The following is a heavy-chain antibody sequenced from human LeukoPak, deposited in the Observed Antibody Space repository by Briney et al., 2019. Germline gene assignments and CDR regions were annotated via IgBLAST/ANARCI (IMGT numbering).Heavy chain of an antibody. Sequence: ASVKVSCKVSGYTLIELSMHWVRQAPGKGLEWMGGFDPEDGETIYAQKFQGRVTMTRNTSISTAYMELSSLRSEDTAVYYCARGSGGSLPYYYYYMDVWGKGTTVTISS. CDR1: GYTLIELS. CDR2: FDPEDGET. CDR3: ARGSGGSLPYYYYYMDV. D-gene: IGHD2-15*01. J-gene: IGHJ6*03. V-gene: IGHV1-24*01.